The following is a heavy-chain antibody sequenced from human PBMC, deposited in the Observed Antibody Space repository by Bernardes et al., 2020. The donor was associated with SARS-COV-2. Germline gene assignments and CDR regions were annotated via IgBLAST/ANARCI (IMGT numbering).Heavy chain of an antibody. CDR1: GYSFSTHW. V-gene: IGHV5-51*01. CDR3: ARRMFRGVTQNWFDP. D-gene: IGHD3-10*01. Sequence: GESLKISCQASGYSFSTHWIGWVRQMPGKGLEWMGIIYPDDSDTRYSPSFQGQVTISADKSISTAYLQWSSLKASDTAIYYCARRMFRGVTQNWFDPWGQGTLVTVSS. J-gene: IGHJ5*02. CDR2: IYPDDSDT.